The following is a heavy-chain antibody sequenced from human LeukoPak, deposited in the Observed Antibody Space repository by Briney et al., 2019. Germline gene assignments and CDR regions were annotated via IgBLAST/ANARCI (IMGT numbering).Heavy chain of an antibody. V-gene: IGHV3-11*03. J-gene: IGHJ4*02. CDR2: ISGSTGYT. CDR1: GFTFSDYY. Sequence: SGGSLRLSCAASGFTFSDYYMSWIRQAPGKGLVWVSYISGSTGYTNYADSVKGRFTISRDNAKNSLFLHMNSLRAEDTAVYYCARTNSGYDSFDYWGQGTLVTVSS. D-gene: IGHD5-12*01. CDR3: ARTNSGYDSFDY.